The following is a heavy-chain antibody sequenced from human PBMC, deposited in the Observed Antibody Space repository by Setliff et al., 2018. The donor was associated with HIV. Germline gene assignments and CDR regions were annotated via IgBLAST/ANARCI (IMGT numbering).Heavy chain of an antibody. D-gene: IGHD2-21*02. CDR1: GASISGSY. CDR3: ARSSRGSLRDLDY. J-gene: IGHJ4*02. Sequence: PSETLSLTCTVPGASISGSYWIWIRQPPGKGLEWIGYMSLTRDTKYNPSLNSRVTTSIDTSKNQFSLRLNSVTVADTAVYFCARSSRGSLRDLDYWGPGTLVTVSS. V-gene: IGHV4-59*08. CDR2: MSLTRDT.